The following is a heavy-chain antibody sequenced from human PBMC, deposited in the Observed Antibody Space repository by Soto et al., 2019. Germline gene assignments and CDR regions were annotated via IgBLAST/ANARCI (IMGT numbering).Heavy chain of an antibody. CDR2: IYYTGNT. V-gene: IGHV4-31*03. Sequence: QVQLRESGPGLVKTSQTLSLTCTVSGGSISSGGTGSYWTWIRQLPGKGLEWIGYIYYTGNTYYNPSIKSRPTISIDTSENQFSLKLTSVTAADTAVYFCASGHDAYKVRYWGQGTLVTVSS. J-gene: IGHJ4*02. D-gene: IGHD1-1*01. CDR3: ASGHDAYKVRY. CDR1: GGSISSGGTGSY.